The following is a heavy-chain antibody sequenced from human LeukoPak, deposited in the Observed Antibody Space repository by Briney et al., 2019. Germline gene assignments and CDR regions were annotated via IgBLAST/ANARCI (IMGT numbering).Heavy chain of an antibody. CDR3: ARGLVVVTAIYYFDY. Sequence: PSETLSLTCAVSGGSISSSNWWSWVRQPPGKGLEWIGEIYHSGSTNYNPSLKSRVTISVDKSKNQFSLKLSSVTAADTAVYYCARGLVVVTAIYYFDYWGQGTLVTVSS. CDR1: GGSISSSNW. J-gene: IGHJ4*02. D-gene: IGHD2-21*02. V-gene: IGHV4-4*02. CDR2: IYHSGST.